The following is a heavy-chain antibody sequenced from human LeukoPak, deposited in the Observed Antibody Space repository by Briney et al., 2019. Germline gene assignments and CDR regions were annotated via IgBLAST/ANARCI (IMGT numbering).Heavy chain of an antibody. CDR2: ISSSGSTI. CDR1: GFTFSDYY. Sequence: PGGSLRLSCAASGFTFSDYYMSWIRQAPGKGLEWVSYISSSGSTICYADSVKGRFTISRDNSKNTLYLQMNSLRAEDTAVYYCAKGTMIVVAFTDAFDIWGQGTMVTVSS. J-gene: IGHJ3*02. V-gene: IGHV3-11*01. D-gene: IGHD3-22*01. CDR3: AKGTMIVVAFTDAFDI.